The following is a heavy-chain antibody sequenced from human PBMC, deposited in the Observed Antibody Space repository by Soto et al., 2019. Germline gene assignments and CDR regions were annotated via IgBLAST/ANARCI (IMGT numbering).Heavy chain of an antibody. J-gene: IGHJ4*02. V-gene: IGHV4-34*01. CDR1: GGSFSCYY. D-gene: IGHD3-22*01. CDR2: INHSGST. CDR3: AXGGWRGYYDSSGYTFDY. Sequence: SETLSLTCAVYGGSFSCYYWSWIRQPPGKGLEWIGEINHSGSTNYNPSLKSRVTISVDTSKNQFSLKLSSVTAADTAVYYCAXGGWRGYYDSSGYTFDYWGQGTLVTVSS.